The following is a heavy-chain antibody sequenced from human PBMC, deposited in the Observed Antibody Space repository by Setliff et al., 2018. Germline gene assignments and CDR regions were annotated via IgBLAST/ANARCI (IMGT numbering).Heavy chain of an antibody. J-gene: IGHJ4*02. CDR2: IIPVFGTA. CDR1: GGTFRTDG. V-gene: IGHV1-69*13. CDR3: ARDTCDKYDTSGYYLSSDS. D-gene: IGHD3-22*01. Sequence: GASVKVSCKASGGTFRTDGFNWVRQAPGQGLEWMGRIIPVFGTAKYVQKFQGRVTISADESARTAYMELSSLRFEDTAVYYCARDTCDKYDTSGYYLSSDSWGQGALVTVSS.